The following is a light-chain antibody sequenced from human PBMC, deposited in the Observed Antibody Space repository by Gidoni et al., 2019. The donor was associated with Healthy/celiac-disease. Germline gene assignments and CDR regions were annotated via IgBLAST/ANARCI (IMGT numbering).Light chain of an antibody. CDR2: DAS. CDR3: QQYDNLPFT. V-gene: IGKV1-33*01. J-gene: IGKJ3*01. Sequence: DLQMTQSPSSLSASVGDRVTITCQASQDISNYLNWYQQKPGKAPKLLIYDASNLETGVPPRFSGSGSGTDFTFTISSLQPEDIATYYCQQYDNLPFTFGHGTKVDIK. CDR1: QDISNY.